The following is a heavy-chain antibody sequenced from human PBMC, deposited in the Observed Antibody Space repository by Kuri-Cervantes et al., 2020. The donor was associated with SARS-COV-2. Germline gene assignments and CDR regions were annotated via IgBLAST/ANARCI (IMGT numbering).Heavy chain of an antibody. J-gene: IGHJ2*01. CDR2: FDPEGGET. D-gene: IGHD4-17*01. CDR3: ATTPNNCGDYHRYFDL. Sequence: ASVKVSCKVSGYTLTALSMHWVRQAPGQGLEWMGCFDPEGGETIYAQKFQGRVTMTEDTSTDTAYMELSSLRSEDTAVYSCATTPNNCGDYHRYFDLWGRGTTVTVSS. CDR1: GYTLTALS. V-gene: IGHV1-24*01.